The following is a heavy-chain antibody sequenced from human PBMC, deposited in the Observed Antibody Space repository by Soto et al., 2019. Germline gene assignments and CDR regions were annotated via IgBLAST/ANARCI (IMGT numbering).Heavy chain of an antibody. D-gene: IGHD1-26*01. V-gene: IGHV1-3*01. CDR1: VYTFTSSA. CDR3: ARDPTSGSYPY. J-gene: IGHJ4*02. Sequence: ASVKVSCQASVYTFTSSAMHWVRQAPGQRLEWMGWINAGNGNTKYSQKFQGRVTITRDTSASTAYMELSSLRSEDTAVYYCARDPTSGSYPYWGQGTLVTVSS. CDR2: INAGNGNT.